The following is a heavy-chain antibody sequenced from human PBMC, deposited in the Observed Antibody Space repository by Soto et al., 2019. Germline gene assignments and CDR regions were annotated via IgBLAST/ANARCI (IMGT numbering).Heavy chain of an antibody. CDR3: ASEYGSGSPVY. V-gene: IGHV3-48*03. CDR2: IGSGGGTT. Sequence: VQLVASGGGLVQPGGSLRLSCAASGLTFSSYEMNWVRQAPGKGLEWVSYIGSGGGTTYYADSVKGRFPISRDNAKNSLYLQMNSLRGEDTALYYCASEYGSGSPVYWGQGTLVTVSS. CDR1: GLTFSSYE. J-gene: IGHJ4*02. D-gene: IGHD3-10*01.